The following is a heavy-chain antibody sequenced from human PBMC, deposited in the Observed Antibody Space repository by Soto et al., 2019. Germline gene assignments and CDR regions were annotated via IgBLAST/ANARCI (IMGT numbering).Heavy chain of an antibody. CDR3: ARNIVVVPAAMSDDWFDP. D-gene: IGHD2-2*01. CDR2: IYYSGST. Sequence: SETLSLTCTVSGGSISSGGYYWSWIRQHPGKGLEWIGYIYYSGSTYYNPSLKSRVTISVDTSKNQFSLKLSSVTAADTAVYYCARNIVVVPAAMSDDWFDPWGQGTLVTVSS. CDR1: GGSISSGGYY. V-gene: IGHV4-31*03. J-gene: IGHJ5*02.